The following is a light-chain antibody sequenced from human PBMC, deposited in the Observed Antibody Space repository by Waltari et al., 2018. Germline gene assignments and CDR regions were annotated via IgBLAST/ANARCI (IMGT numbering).Light chain of an antibody. CDR3: CSYAGNHIYV. Sequence: QSALTQPASVSGSPGQSITIPCTGTSSDVGSYNLVSWYQQHPGKAPKLLIYGDNRRPSGISNRFSGSKSGNTASLTISGLQAEDEADYYCCSYAGNHIYVIGTGTKVPVL. CDR2: GDN. CDR1: SSDVGSYNL. V-gene: IGLV2-23*01. J-gene: IGLJ1*01.